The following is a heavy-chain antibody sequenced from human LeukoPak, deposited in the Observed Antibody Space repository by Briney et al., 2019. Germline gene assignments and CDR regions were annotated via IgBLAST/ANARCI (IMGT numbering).Heavy chain of an antibody. CDR3: ARVLTVAGTEVLDY. Sequence: GASVKVSCKASGYTFTGYYMHWVRQAPGQGLEWMGWTNPNSGGTNYAQKFQGRVTMTRDTSISTAYMELSRLRSDDTAVYYCARVLTVAGTEVLDYWGQGTLVTVSS. V-gene: IGHV1-2*02. CDR1: GYTFTGYY. D-gene: IGHD6-19*01. J-gene: IGHJ4*02. CDR2: TNPNSGGT.